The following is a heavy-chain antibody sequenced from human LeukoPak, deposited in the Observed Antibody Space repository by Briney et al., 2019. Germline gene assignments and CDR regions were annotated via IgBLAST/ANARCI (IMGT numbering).Heavy chain of an antibody. CDR2: ISAYNGNT. CDR1: GYILISYG. J-gene: IGHJ4*02. V-gene: IGHV1-18*04. Sequence: ASVKVSCKASGYILISYGISWVRQAPGQGLEWMGWISAYNGNTKYAQKLQGRVTMTTDTSTSTAYMELRSLRSDDTAVYYCARDVRGIVGMDYFDYWGQGTLFTVSS. D-gene: IGHD3-22*01. CDR3: ARDVRGIVGMDYFDY.